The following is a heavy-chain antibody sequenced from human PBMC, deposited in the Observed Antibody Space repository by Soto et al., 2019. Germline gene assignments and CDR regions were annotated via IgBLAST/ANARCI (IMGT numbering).Heavy chain of an antibody. Sequence: GGSLRLSCAASGFTFSSYWMSWVRQAPGKGLEWVANIKEDGSEKYYVDSVKGRFTISRDNAKNSLYLQMNSLRAEDTAVYYCARGSVRCTNGVCLKYWGQGTLVTVSS. CDR3: ARGSVRCTNGVCLKY. J-gene: IGHJ4*02. CDR2: IKEDGSEK. D-gene: IGHD2-8*01. V-gene: IGHV3-7*03. CDR1: GFTFSSYW.